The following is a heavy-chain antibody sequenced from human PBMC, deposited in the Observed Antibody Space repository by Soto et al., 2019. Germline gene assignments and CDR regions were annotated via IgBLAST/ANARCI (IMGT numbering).Heavy chain of an antibody. V-gene: IGHV4-30-2*01. J-gene: IGHJ4*02. D-gene: IGHD5-12*01. CDR2: IYHSGST. Sequence: TLSLTCAVSGGSISGGGYSWSWIRQPPGKGLEWIGYIYHSGSTYYNPSLKSRVTISVDRSKNQFSLKLSSVTAADTAVYYCAAGGGLPRYYWGQGTLVTVSS. CDR1: GGSISGGGYS. CDR3: AAGGGLPRYY.